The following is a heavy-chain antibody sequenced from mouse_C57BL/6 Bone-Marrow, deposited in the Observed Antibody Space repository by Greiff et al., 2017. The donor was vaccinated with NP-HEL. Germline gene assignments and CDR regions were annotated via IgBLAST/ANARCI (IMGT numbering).Heavy chain of an antibody. V-gene: IGHV1-76*01. J-gene: IGHJ2*01. CDR3: ARSHLYEVDYYFDY. CDR1: GYTFTDYY. D-gene: IGHD1-1*01. Sequence: VQLQQSGAELVRPGASVKLSCKASGYTFTDYYINWVKQRPGQGLEWIARIYPGSGNTYYNEKFKGKATLTAEKSSSTAYMQLSSLTSEDSAVYFCARSHLYEVDYYFDYWGQGTTLTVSS. CDR2: IYPGSGNT.